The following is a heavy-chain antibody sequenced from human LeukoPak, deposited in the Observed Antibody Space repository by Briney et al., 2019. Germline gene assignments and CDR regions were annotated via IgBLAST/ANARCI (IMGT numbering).Heavy chain of an antibody. CDR2: LNTDGSTT. CDR1: GFTFSRYL. D-gene: IGHD4-17*01. J-gene: IGHJ3*02. V-gene: IGHV3-74*01. CDR3: ARRGTTVTRDAFDI. Sequence: GGSLRLSCAASGFTFSRYLMHWVRQGPGNELVWVSRLNTDGSTTAYAGSVKGRFTISRDNAKNSLYLQMNSLRAEDTAVYYCARRGTTVTRDAFDIWGQGTMVTVSS.